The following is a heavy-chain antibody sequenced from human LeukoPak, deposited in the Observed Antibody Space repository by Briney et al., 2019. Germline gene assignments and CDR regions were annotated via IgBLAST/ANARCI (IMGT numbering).Heavy chain of an antibody. Sequence: SETLSLTCAVYGGSFSGYYWSWIRQPPGKGLEWIGYIYYSGSTNYNPSLKSRVTISVDTSKNQFSLKLSSVTAADTTVYYCARDRGVCGGDCYPNAFDIWGQGTMVTVSS. V-gene: IGHV4-59*01. CDR2: IYYSGST. D-gene: IGHD2-21*02. CDR3: ARDRGVCGGDCYPNAFDI. CDR1: GGSFSGYY. J-gene: IGHJ3*02.